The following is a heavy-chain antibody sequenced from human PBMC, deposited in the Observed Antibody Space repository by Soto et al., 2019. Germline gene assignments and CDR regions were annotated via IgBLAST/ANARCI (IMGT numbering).Heavy chain of an antibody. J-gene: IGHJ3*01. CDR1: GGTFSVYD. V-gene: IGHV3-48*01. CDR3: AGAFDF. Sequence: GGSLRLCWGAAGGTFSVYDMNWVRQAPGKGLEWVSYISSNSDTRYYADSVKGRFTISRDNAKDSLYLQMDSLRAEDTAVYYCAGAFDFWGQGTLVTVSS. CDR2: ISSNSDTR.